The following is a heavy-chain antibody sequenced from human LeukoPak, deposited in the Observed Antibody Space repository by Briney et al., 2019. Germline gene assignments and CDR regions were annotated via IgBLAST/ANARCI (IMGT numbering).Heavy chain of an antibody. V-gene: IGHV3-48*03. Sequence: PGGSLRLSCAASGFTFSSYAMNWVRQAPGKGLEWVSYISSSGSTIYYADSVKGRFTISRDNAKNSLYLQMNSLRAEDTAVYYCARDLSVYSANWGQGTLVTVSS. J-gene: IGHJ4*02. CDR1: GFTFSSYA. D-gene: IGHD5/OR15-5a*01. CDR2: ISSSGSTI. CDR3: ARDLSVYSAN.